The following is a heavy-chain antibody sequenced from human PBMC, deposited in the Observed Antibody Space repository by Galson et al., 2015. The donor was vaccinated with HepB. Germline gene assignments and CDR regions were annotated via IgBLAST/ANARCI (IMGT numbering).Heavy chain of an antibody. D-gene: IGHD5-18*01. V-gene: IGHV3-23*01. CDR3: AKGYGLFDS. CDR1: GFGFDTHA. J-gene: IGHJ5*01. CDR2: ISGNGDST. Sequence: SLRLSCAASGFGFDTHAMSWVRRAPGKGLEWISGISGNGDSTFYADSVKGRFTVSRDNSNNMLYLQMNSLRAEDAGLYFCAKGYGLFDSWGQGILVTVSS.